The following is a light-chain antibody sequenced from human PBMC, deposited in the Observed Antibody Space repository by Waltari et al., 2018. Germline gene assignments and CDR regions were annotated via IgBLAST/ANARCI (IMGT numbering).Light chain of an antibody. CDR2: KDT. Sequence: SYELTQAPSVSVSPGQTATISCSGDGLPHQYAYWYQQKPGQAPVVVLYKDTQRPSGIPERFSGSSSGTTVTLTISGVQAEDEADYYCQSIDSIVVFGGGTKLTV. CDR3: QSIDSIVV. J-gene: IGLJ2*01. V-gene: IGLV3-25*03. CDR1: GLPHQY.